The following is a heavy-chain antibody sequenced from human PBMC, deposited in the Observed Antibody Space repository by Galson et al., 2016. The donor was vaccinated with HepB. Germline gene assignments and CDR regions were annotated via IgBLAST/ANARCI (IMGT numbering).Heavy chain of an antibody. J-gene: IGHJ6*02. V-gene: IGHV3-13*01. CDR1: GFNFKNYD. Sequence: SLRLSCAASGFNFKNYDMHWVRQTTGKGLEWVSTIDAAGATYYLGSVKGRFAISRENAKNSLYLQMNSLRAEDTAIYYCARAYYDFVYGMDVWGQGTTVTVSS. CDR3: ARAYYDFVYGMDV. CDR2: IDAAGAT. D-gene: IGHD3-3*01.